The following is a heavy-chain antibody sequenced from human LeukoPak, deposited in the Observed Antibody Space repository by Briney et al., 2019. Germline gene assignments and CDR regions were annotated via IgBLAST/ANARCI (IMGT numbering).Heavy chain of an antibody. J-gene: IGHJ4*02. CDR2: ISWNSGSI. CDR1: GFTFSSYA. V-gene: IGHV3-9*01. Sequence: GGSLRLSCAASGFTFSSYAMHWVRQAPGKGLEWVSGISWNSGSIGYADSVKGRFTISRDNAKNSLYLQMNSLRAEDTALYYCAKDSDYGSGSYYGLLDYWGQGTLVTVSS. D-gene: IGHD3-10*01. CDR3: AKDSDYGSGSYYGLLDY.